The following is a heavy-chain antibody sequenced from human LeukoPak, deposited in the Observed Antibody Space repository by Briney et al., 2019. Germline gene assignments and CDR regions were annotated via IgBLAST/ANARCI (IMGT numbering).Heavy chain of an antibody. CDR1: GFIFSSYG. V-gene: IGHV3-30*02. D-gene: IGHD3-22*01. CDR2: IRYDGRNK. CDR3: AKAGYYDSSGYYAY. J-gene: IGHJ4*02. Sequence: PGGSLRLSCAASGFIFSSYGMHWVRQAPGKGLEWVAFIRYDGRNKYYADSVKGRFTISRDNSKNTLYLQMNSLRAEDTAVYYCAKAGYYDSSGYYAYWGQGTLVTVSS.